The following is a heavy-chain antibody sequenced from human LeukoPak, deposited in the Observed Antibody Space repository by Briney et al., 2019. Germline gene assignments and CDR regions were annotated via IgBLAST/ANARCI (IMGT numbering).Heavy chain of an antibody. CDR1: GGSFSGYY. CDR3: ARDSPAHYGSGSYLLDY. J-gene: IGHJ4*02. D-gene: IGHD3-10*01. CDR2: INHSGST. Sequence: SETLSLTCAVYGGSFSGYYWSWIRQPPGKGLEWIGEINHSGSTNYNPSLKSRVTISVDTPKNQFSLKLSSVTAADTAVYYCARDSPAHYGSGSYLLDYWGQGTLVTVSS. V-gene: IGHV4-34*01.